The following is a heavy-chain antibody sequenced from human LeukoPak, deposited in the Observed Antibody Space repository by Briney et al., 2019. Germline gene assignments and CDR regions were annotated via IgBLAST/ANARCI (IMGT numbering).Heavy chain of an antibody. CDR3: ARDRVGYSYGRPIDY. CDR1: GGSISSSSYY. V-gene: IGHV4-39*07. D-gene: IGHD5-18*01. Sequence: PSETLSLTCTVSGGSISSSSYYWGWIRQPPGKGLEWIGSIYYSGSTYYNPSLKSRVTISVDTPKNQFSLKLSSVTAADTAVYYCARDRVGYSYGRPIDYWGQGTLVTVSS. J-gene: IGHJ4*02. CDR2: IYYSGST.